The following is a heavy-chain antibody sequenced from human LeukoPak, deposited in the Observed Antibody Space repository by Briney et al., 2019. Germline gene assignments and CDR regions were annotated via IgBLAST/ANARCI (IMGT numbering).Heavy chain of an antibody. CDR3: AMEYYYDSSGYPTYDY. CDR1: GGTFSSYA. V-gene: IGHV1-69*05. D-gene: IGHD3-22*01. CDR2: IIPIFGTA. Sequence: EASVKVSCKASGGTFSSYAISWVRQAPGQGLEWMGRIIPIFGTANYAQKFQGRVTITTDESTSTAYMELSSLRSEDTAVYYCAMEYYYDSSGYPTYDYWGQGTLVTVSS. J-gene: IGHJ4*02.